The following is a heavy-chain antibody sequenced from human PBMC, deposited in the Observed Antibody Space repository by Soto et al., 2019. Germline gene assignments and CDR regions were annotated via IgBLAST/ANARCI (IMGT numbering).Heavy chain of an antibody. V-gene: IGHV3-7*05. CDR3: ARDVSTGSSGLYFDAFDI. CDR1: EFAFSSYW. Sequence: EVQLVESGGGLVQPGGSLTLSCAASEFAFSSYWMTWVRQAPGKGLEWVANIRQDGSQRSYLDSVRGRFTISRDNSKNSLYLQMNSLRAEDTALYFCARDVSTGSSGLYFDAFDIWGQGTMVTVSS. D-gene: IGHD6-25*01. J-gene: IGHJ3*02. CDR2: IRQDGSQR.